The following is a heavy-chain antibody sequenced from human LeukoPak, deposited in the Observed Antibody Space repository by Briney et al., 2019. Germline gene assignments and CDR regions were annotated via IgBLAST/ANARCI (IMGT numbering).Heavy chain of an antibody. CDR3: ARGCRVVPGVHNVGMTSYYNGMDV. J-gene: IGHJ6*02. D-gene: IGHD2-2*01. V-gene: IGHV1-46*01. CDR2: INPSGGDT. CDR1: GYTFTSYY. Sequence: GASVKVSCKPSGYTFTSYYMHWVRLAPGQGLEWVGIINPSGGDTSYAQKLQGRVTTTRDPSTSTVYMEVVSLRPEDTAVYYCARGCRVVPGVHNVGMTSYYNGMDVWGQGTTVTVSS.